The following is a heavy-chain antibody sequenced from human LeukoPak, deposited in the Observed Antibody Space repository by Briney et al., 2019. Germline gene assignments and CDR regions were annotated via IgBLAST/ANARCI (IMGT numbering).Heavy chain of an antibody. CDR2: INHSGST. CDR3: GVNKYGGSSDAFDI. J-gene: IGHJ3*02. Sequence: PSQTLSLTCAVYGGSFSGYYWSWIRQPPPKGLEWIGEINHSGSTNYNPSLTRRVTISVDTSTNQFSLKMSSLTAADTAVYYCGVNKYGGSSDAFDIWGQGTMVTVSS. CDR1: GGSFSGYY. D-gene: IGHD5-12*01. V-gene: IGHV4-34*01.